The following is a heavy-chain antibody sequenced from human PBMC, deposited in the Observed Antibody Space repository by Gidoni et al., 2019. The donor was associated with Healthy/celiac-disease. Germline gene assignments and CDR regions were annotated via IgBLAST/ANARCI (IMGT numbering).Heavy chain of an antibody. D-gene: IGHD2-15*01. CDR2: IYYSGST. CDR1: GGSISSSSYY. CDR3: ARGPIVVVVAAPNWFDP. J-gene: IGHJ5*02. Sequence: QLQLQESGPGLVKPSETLSLPCTVSGGSISSSSYYWGWIRQPPGKGLEWIGSIYYSGSTYYNPSLKSRVTISVDTSKNQFSLKLSSVTAADTAVYYCARGPIVVVVAAPNWFDPWGQGTLVTVSS. V-gene: IGHV4-39*01.